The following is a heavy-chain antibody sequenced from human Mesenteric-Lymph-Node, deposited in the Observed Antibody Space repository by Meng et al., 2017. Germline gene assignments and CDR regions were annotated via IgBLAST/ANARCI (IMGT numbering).Heavy chain of an antibody. CDR1: GGTFSSYA. CDR2: IIPIFGTA. V-gene: IGHV1-69*05. Sequence: SVKVSCKASGGTFSSYAISWVRQAPGQGLERMGGIIPIFGTANYAQKFQGRVTITTDESTSTAYMELSSLRSEDTAVYYCATSLTCNPNGVCYIRGSTYYYYYYGMDVWGQGTTVTVSS. D-gene: IGHD2-8*01. J-gene: IGHJ6*02. CDR3: ATSLTCNPNGVCYIRGSTYYYYYYGMDV.